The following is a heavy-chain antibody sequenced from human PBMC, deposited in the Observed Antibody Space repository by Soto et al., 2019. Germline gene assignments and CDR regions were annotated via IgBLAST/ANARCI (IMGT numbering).Heavy chain of an antibody. CDR1: GGSFSGYY. CDR2: INHSGST. V-gene: IGHV4-34*01. CDR3: ARGKNPFKYCTNGVCSPNNWFDP. J-gene: IGHJ5*02. D-gene: IGHD2-8*01. Sequence: SETLSLTCAVYGGSFSGYYWSWIRQPPGKGLEWIGEINHSGSTNYNPSLKSRVTISVDTSKNQFSLKLSSVTAADTAVYYCARGKNPFKYCTNGVCSPNNWFDPWGQGTLVTVSS.